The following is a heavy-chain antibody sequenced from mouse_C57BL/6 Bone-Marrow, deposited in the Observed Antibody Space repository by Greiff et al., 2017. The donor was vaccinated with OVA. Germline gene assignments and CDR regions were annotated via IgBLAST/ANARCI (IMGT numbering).Heavy chain of an antibody. J-gene: IGHJ4*01. V-gene: IGHV1-82*01. Sequence: QVQLQQSGPELVKPGASVKISCKASGYAFSSSWMNWVKQRPGKGLEWIGRIYPGDGDTNYNGKFKGKATLTADKSSSTAYMQLSSLTSEDSAVYFCARDYGSSYCAMDYWGQGTSVTVSS. CDR2: IYPGDGDT. CDR1: GYAFSSSW. CDR3: ARDYGSSYCAMDY. D-gene: IGHD1-1*01.